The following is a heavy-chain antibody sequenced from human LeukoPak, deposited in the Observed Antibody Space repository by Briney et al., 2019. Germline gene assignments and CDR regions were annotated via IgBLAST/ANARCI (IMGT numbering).Heavy chain of an antibody. D-gene: IGHD6-6*01. V-gene: IGHV4-39*01. CDR3: ARSIAARPGAGFDP. J-gene: IGHJ5*02. Sequence: SETLSLTCTVSGGSISSSSYYWDWIRQPPGKGLEWIGSIYYSGSTYYNPSLKSRVTISVDTSKNQFSLKLSSVTAADTAVYYCARSIAARPGAGFDPWGQGTLVTVSS. CDR1: GGSISSSSYY. CDR2: IYYSGST.